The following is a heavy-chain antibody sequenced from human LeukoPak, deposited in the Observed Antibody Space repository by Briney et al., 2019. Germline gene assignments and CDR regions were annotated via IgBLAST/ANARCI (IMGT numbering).Heavy chain of an antibody. CDR3: ARAGVPIAAAGAFDY. J-gene: IGHJ4*02. CDR2: IIPILGIA. CDR1: GGTFSSYA. Sequence: SVKASCKASGGTFSSYAISWVRQAPGQGLEWMGRIIPILGIANYAQKFQGRVTITADKSTSTAYMELSSLRSEDTAVYYCARAGVPIAAAGAFDYWGQGTLVTVSS. D-gene: IGHD6-13*01. V-gene: IGHV1-69*04.